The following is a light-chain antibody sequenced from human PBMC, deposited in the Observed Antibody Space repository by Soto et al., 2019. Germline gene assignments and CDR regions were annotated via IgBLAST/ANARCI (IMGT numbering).Light chain of an antibody. V-gene: IGLV6-57*01. J-gene: IGLJ3*02. Sequence: NFMLTQPHSVSESPGKTVTISCTRSSGSIASNYVQWYQQRPGSSPTTVIYEDNQRPSGVPDRFSGSIDSSSNSASLTISGLKTEDEADYYCQSYDSDNQVFGGGTKLPVL. CDR3: QSYDSDNQV. CDR2: EDN. CDR1: SGSIASNY.